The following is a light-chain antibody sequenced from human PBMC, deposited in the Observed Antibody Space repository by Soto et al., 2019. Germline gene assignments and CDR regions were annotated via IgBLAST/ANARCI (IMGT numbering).Light chain of an antibody. CDR1: QGISSY. J-gene: IGKJ1*01. CDR3: QQYYSYPLT. Sequence: DIPMTQSPSSLSASVGDRVSITCRASQGISSYLAWYRQKPGKAPKLLIYAASTLQSGVPLRFSGSGSGTDFTLTISCLQSEDYAAYYCQQYYSYPLTFGQGTKVDIK. CDR2: AAS. V-gene: IGKV1-9*01.